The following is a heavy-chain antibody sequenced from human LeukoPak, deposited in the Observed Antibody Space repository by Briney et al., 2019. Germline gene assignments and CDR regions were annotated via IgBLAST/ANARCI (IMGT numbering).Heavy chain of an antibody. CDR1: GGSISSYY. J-gene: IGHJ5*02. D-gene: IGHD3-9*01. Sequence: PSETLSLTCTVSGGSISSYYWSWIRQPPGKGLEWIGYIYTSGSTNYNPSLKSRVTISVDTSKNQFSLKLSSVTAADTAVYYCARVPERRYWLGFVHWFDPWGQGTLVTVSS. V-gene: IGHV4-4*09. CDR3: ARVPERRYWLGFVHWFDP. CDR2: IYTSGST.